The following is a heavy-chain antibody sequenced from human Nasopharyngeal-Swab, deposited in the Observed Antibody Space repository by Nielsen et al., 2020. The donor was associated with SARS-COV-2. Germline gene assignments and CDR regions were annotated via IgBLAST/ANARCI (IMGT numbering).Heavy chain of an antibody. V-gene: IGHV3-7*01. CDR2: IKQDGSET. CDR3: ARDQYYDSSGYYYYGMDV. J-gene: IGHJ6*02. D-gene: IGHD3-22*01. Sequence: GESLKISCAASGFTFSSYWMSWVRQAPGKGLEWVANIKQDGSETYYVDSVKGRFTISRDNAKNSLYLQMNSLRAEDTAVYYCARDQYYDSSGYYYYGMDVLGQGTTVTVSS. CDR1: GFTFSSYW.